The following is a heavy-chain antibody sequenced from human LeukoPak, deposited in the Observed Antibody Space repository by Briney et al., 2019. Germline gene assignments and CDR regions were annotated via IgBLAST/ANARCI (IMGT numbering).Heavy chain of an antibody. V-gene: IGHV6-1*01. D-gene: IGHD2-2*01. Sequence: SQTLSLTCAISGDSVSSNSVTWNWIRQSPSRGLEWLGRTYYRSTWYNDYAVSVRGRITVNPDTSKNLFSLHLNSVTPEDTAVYYCARRLTQYDCFDPWGQGILVTVSS. CDR2: TYYRSTWYN. CDR3: ARRLTQYDCFDP. J-gene: IGHJ5*02. CDR1: GDSVSSNSVT.